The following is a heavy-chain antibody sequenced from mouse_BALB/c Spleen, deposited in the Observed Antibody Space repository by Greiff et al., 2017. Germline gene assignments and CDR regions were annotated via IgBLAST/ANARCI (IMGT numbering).Heavy chain of an antibody. Sequence: EVHLVESGGGLVQPGGSRKLSCAASGFTFSSFGMHWVRQAPEKGLEWVAYISSGSSTIYYADTVKGRFTISRDNPKNTLFLQMTSLRSEDTAMYYCARSYYYGSSYEFAYWGQGTLVTVSA. CDR2: ISSGSSTI. CDR3: ARSYYYGSSYEFAY. J-gene: IGHJ3*01. V-gene: IGHV5-17*02. CDR1: GFTFSSFG. D-gene: IGHD1-1*01.